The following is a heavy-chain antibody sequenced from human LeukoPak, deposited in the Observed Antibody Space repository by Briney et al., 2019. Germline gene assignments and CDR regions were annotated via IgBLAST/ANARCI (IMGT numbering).Heavy chain of an antibody. CDR1: GFSLWDYT. Sequence: GRSLTLSCTVSGFSLWDYTMIGLPQAPGEGLEGLCSIKSETYGGTTNYAASVIGIFSISREDSETIAYLHLDLLKSGYISVYFCSGGGEVVDNCPIDYWGQGTLVTVSS. D-gene: IGHD3-3*01. CDR2: IKSETYGGTT. J-gene: IGHJ4*02. V-gene: IGHV3-49*03. CDR3: SGGGEVVDNCPIDY.